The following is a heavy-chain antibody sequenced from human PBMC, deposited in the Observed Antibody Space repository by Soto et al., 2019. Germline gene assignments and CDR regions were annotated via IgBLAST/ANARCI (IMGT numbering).Heavy chain of an antibody. CDR3: ARYDYGGNSVSWFDP. CDR2: IYHSGST. Sequence: SETLSLTCAVSGGSISSSNWWSWVRQPPGKGLEWIGEIYHSGSTNYNPSLKSRVTISVDKSKNQFSLKLSSVTAADTAVYYCARYDYGGNSVSWFDPWGQGTLVTVSS. D-gene: IGHD4-17*01. CDR1: GGSISSSNW. V-gene: IGHV4-4*02. J-gene: IGHJ5*02.